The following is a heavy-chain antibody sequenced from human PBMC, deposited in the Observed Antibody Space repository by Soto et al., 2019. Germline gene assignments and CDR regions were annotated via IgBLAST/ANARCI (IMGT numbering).Heavy chain of an antibody. CDR3: ARLKDYDTLGYGMDV. Sequence: QLQLQESGPGLVKPSETLSLTCTVSGGSISSSSYYWGWIRQPPGKGLEWIGSIYYSGSTYYNPSLKSRVTISVDTSKNQFSLKLSSVTAADTAVYYCARLKDYDTLGYGMDVWGQGTTVTVSS. V-gene: IGHV4-39*01. CDR1: GGSISSSSYY. CDR2: IYYSGST. D-gene: IGHD3-22*01. J-gene: IGHJ6*02.